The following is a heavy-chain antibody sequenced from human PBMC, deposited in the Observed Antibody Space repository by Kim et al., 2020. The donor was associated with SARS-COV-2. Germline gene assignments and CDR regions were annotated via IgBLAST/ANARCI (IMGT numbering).Heavy chain of an antibody. Sequence: SETLSLTCTVSGGSISSYYWSWIRQPPGKGLEWIGYIYYSGSTNYNPSLKSRVTISVDTSKNQFSLKLSSVTAADTAVYYCARSRDIAAAGPSARGGFDPWGQGTLVTVSS. D-gene: IGHD6-13*01. V-gene: IGHV4-59*13. J-gene: IGHJ5*02. CDR1: GGSISSYY. CDR2: IYYSGST. CDR3: ARSRDIAAAGPSARGGFDP.